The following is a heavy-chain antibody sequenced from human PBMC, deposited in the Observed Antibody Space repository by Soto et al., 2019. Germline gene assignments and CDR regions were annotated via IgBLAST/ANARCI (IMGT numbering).Heavy chain of an antibody. V-gene: IGHV3-23*01. CDR2: ISGSGGST. D-gene: IGHD2-15*01. J-gene: IGHJ4*02. Sequence: GGSLRLSCAASGFTFSSYAMSWVRQAPGKGLEWVSAISGSGGSTYYADSVRGRFTISRDNSKNTLYLQMNSLGAEDTAVYYCAKGRGYCSGGSCYVSDYWGQGTLVTVSS. CDR3: AKGRGYCSGGSCYVSDY. CDR1: GFTFSSYA.